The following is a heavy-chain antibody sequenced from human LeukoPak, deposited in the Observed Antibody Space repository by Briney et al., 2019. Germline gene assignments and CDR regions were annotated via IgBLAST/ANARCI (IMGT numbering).Heavy chain of an antibody. CDR1: GFTFSSYG. J-gene: IGHJ6*02. CDR3: ARERVTGTSYYYYYGMDV. Sequence: GGSLRLSCAASGFTFSSYGMHWVRHAPGKGLEGVAVIWHDGSSKYYAASVKGRFAISRDNSKNTLYLQMNSLRAEDTAVYYCARERVTGTSYYYYYGMDVWGQGTTVTVSS. V-gene: IGHV3-33*01. CDR2: IWHDGSSK. D-gene: IGHD6-19*01.